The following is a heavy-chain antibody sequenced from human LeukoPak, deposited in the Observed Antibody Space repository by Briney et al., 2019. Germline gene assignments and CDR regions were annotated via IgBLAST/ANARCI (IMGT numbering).Heavy chain of an antibody. D-gene: IGHD5-18*01. CDR2: INHSGST. J-gene: IGHJ3*02. CDR1: GWSFNDYY. V-gene: IGHV4-34*01. CDR3: ARGGYSYGYGGKGEAFDI. Sequence: PSETLSLTCAVYGWSFNDYYWSWIRQPPGKGLEWIGEINHSGSTNYNPSLKSRVTISVDTSKNQFSLKLSSVTAADTAVYYCARGGYSYGYGGKGEAFDIWGQGTMVTVSS.